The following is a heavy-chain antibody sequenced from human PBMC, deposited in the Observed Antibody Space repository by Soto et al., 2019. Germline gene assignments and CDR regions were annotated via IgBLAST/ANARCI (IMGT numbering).Heavy chain of an antibody. J-gene: IGHJ3*02. V-gene: IGHV1-69*01. CDR1: GGTFSSYA. CDR2: IIPIFGTA. Sequence: QVQLVQSGAEVKKPGSSVKVSCKASGGTFSSYAISWVRQAPGQGLEWMGGIIPIFGTANYAQKFQGRVTITADESTSTAYMELSSLRSEDTAVYYCAREGGDWAARADAFDIWGQGTMVTVSS. CDR3: AREGGDWAARADAFDI. D-gene: IGHD6-6*01.